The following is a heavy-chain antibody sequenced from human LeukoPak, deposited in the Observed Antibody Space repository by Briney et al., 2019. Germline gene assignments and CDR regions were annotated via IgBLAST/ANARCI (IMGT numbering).Heavy chain of an antibody. CDR2: ISNSSSFI. Sequence: GGSLRLSCATTGFTFSSYSMNWVRQAPGKGLEWVSSISNSSSFIYYADSVKGRFTISRDNAKNSLYLQMNSLGAEDTALYYCARDRGYFDLWGRGTLVTVSS. CDR1: GFTFSSYS. V-gene: IGHV3-21*01. J-gene: IGHJ2*01. CDR3: ARDRGYFDL.